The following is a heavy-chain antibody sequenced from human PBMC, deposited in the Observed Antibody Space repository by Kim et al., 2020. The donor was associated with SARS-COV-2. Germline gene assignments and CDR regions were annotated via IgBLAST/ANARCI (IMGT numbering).Heavy chain of an antibody. CDR2: IIPIFGTA. V-gene: IGHV1-69*13. CDR3: ASDRRLGIAVADTYYYGMD. J-gene: IGHJ6*01. CDR1: GGTFSSYA. D-gene: IGHD6-19*01. Sequence: SVKVSCKASGGTFSSYAISWVRQAPGQGLEWMGGIIPIFGTANYAQKFQGRVTITADESPSTPYMELRSLRSEATPGSYCASDRRLGIAVADTYYYGMD.